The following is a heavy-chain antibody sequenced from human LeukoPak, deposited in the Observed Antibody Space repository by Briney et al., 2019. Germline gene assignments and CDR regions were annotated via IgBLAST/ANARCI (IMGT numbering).Heavy chain of an antibody. D-gene: IGHD1-26*01. Sequence: PGGSLRLSCAASGFTVSSNYMSWVRQAPGKGLEWVSVIYSGGSTYYADSVKGRFTISRDNSKNTLYLQMSSLRAEDTAVYYCARLENIVGAPYFDYWGQGTLVTVSS. CDR2: IYSGGST. J-gene: IGHJ4*02. CDR3: ARLENIVGAPYFDY. CDR1: GFTVSSNY. V-gene: IGHV3-53*01.